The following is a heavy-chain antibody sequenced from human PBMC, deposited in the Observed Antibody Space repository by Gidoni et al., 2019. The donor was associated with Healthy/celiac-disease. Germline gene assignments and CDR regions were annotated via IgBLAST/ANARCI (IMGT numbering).Heavy chain of an antibody. Sequence: EVQLLESWGGLVQPGGSLRLSCAASGFTFSSYWMHWVRQAPGKGLVWVSRINSDGSSTSYADSVKGRFTISRDNAKNTLYLQMNSLRAEDTAVYYCASGIAVALGFDYWGQGTLVTVSS. J-gene: IGHJ4*02. CDR3: ASGIAVALGFDY. V-gene: IGHV3-74*01. CDR1: GFTFSSYW. D-gene: IGHD6-19*01. CDR2: INSDGSST.